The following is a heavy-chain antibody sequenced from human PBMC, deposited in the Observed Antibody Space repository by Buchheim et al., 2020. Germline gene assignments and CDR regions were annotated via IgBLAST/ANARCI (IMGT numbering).Heavy chain of an antibody. CDR3: ARDGWELLSLRPIDY. Sequence: EVQLVESGGGLVQPGGSLRLSCAASGFTFSSYWMSWVRQAPGKGLEWVANIKQDGSEKYYVDSVKGRFTISRDNAKNSMYLQMNSLRAEDTAVYYCARDGWELLSLRPIDYWGQGTL. D-gene: IGHD1-26*01. J-gene: IGHJ4*02. CDR2: IKQDGSEK. V-gene: IGHV3-7*01. CDR1: GFTFSSYW.